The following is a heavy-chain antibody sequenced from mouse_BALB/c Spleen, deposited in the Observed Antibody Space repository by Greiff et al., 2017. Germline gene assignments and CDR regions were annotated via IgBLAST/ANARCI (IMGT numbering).Heavy chain of an antibody. CDR2: ISYSGST. J-gene: IGHJ1*01. CDR3: ARLDGDWYFDV. CDR1: GYSITSDYA. V-gene: IGHV3-2*02. Sequence: VQLQQSGPGLVKPSQSLSLTCTVTGYSITSDYAWNWIRQFPGNKLEWMGYISYSGSTSYNPSLKSRISITRDTSKNQFFLQLNSVTTEDTATYYCARLDGDWYFDVWGAGTTVTVSS.